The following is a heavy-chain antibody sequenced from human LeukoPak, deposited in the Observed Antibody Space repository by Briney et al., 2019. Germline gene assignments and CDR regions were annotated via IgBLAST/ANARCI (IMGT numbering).Heavy chain of an antibody. CDR1: GFTFSSYG. CDR3: ARYNGYDYGNYFDY. D-gene: IGHD5-12*01. V-gene: IGHV3-33*01. Sequence: GGSLRLSCAASGFTFSSYGMHWVRQAPGKGLEWVAVIWYDGSNKYYADSVKGRFTISRDNSKNTLYLQMNSLRAEDTAVYYCARYNGYDYGNYFDYWGQGTLVTVSS. CDR2: IWYDGSNK. J-gene: IGHJ4*02.